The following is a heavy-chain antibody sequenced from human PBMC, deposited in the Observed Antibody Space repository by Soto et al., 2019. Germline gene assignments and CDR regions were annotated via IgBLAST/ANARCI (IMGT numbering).Heavy chain of an antibody. V-gene: IGHV3-30-3*01. CDR3: ARERYSSSWSTRYFDY. CDR2: ISYDGSNK. J-gene: IGHJ4*02. CDR1: GFTFSNYA. D-gene: IGHD6-13*01. Sequence: QVQLVESGGGVVQPGRSLRLSCAASGFTFSNYAMHWVRQAPGKGLEWVAVISYDGSNKYYADSVKGRFTISRDNSKNTLYLQMNSLRAEDTAVYYCARERYSSSWSTRYFDYWGQGILVTVSS.